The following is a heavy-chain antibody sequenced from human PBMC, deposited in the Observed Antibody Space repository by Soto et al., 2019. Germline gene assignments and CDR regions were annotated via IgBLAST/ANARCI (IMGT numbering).Heavy chain of an antibody. CDR3: ARSPSSKGNWFDP. Sequence: GASVKVSCKASGYTFTSYDINWVRQATGQGLEWMGWMNPNSGNTGYAQKFQGRVTMTRNTSISTAYMELSSLRSEDTAVHYCARSPSSKGNWFDPWGQGTLVTVSS. CDR2: MNPNSGNT. J-gene: IGHJ5*02. CDR1: GYTFTSYD. V-gene: IGHV1-8*01.